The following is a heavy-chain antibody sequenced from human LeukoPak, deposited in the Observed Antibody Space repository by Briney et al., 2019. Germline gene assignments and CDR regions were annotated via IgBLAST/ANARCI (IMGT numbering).Heavy chain of an antibody. CDR1: GYTFTSYH. CDR3: AREAVTISALVRTQTTKRPYRFDP. D-gene: IGHD3-3*01. Sequence: ASVKVSCKASGYTFTSYHMHWVRQAPGQGLEWMGIINPSGGSTNYAQKFQGRVTMTRDMSTNTVYMQLSSLRSEDTAVYYCAREAVTISALVRTQTTKRPYRFDPWGQGTLVTVSS. V-gene: IGHV1-46*01. CDR2: INPSGGST. J-gene: IGHJ5*02.